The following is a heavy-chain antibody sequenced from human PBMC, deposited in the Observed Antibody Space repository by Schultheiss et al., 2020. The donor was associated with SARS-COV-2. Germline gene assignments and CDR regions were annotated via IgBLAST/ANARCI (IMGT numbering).Heavy chain of an antibody. Sequence: ASVKVSCKVSGYTLTELSMHWVRQAPGKGLEWMGWINPDSGGTKYAQKFQGRVTMTRDTSISTAYMELSRLRSDDTAVYYCARPTATRQSKVPYNWFDPWGQGTLVTVSS. CDR2: INPDSGGT. J-gene: IGHJ5*02. CDR1: GYTLTELS. CDR3: ARPTATRQSKVPYNWFDP. D-gene: IGHD5-12*01. V-gene: IGHV1-2*02.